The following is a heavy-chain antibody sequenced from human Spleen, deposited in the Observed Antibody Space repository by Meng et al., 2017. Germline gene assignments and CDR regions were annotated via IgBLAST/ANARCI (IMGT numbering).Heavy chain of an antibody. V-gene: IGHV3-7*01. CDR2: IKQDGSEK. D-gene: IGHD5-12*01. Sequence: GGSLRLSCAASGFTFSNYWMSWVRQAPGKGLEWVANIKQDGSEKYYVDSVKGRFTISRDNAKNSLYLRMNSLRAADTAVYYCAREGYLNWFDPWGQGTLVTVSS. CDR3: AREGYLNWFDP. J-gene: IGHJ5*02. CDR1: GFTFSNYW.